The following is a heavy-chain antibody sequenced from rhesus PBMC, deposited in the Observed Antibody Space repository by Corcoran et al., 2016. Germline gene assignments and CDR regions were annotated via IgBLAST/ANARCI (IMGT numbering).Heavy chain of an antibody. D-gene: IGHD4-23*01. CDR3: ARDEYSNWGY. CDR1: GGSISDDSY. J-gene: IGHJ4*01. Sequence: QVQLQESGPGLGKPSETLSLTCAVPGGSISDDSYWSWLRQPPGKGLEWIGYIYGSGGGTNYNPSLKNRVTISIDTSKNQFSLKLSSVTAADTAVYYCARDEYSNWGYWGQGVLVTVSS. V-gene: IGHV4-106*01. CDR2: IYGSGGGT.